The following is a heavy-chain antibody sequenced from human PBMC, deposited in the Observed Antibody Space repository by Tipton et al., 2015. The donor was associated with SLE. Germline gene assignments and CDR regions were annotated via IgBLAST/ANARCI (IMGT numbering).Heavy chain of an antibody. J-gene: IGHJ3*01. Sequence: TLSLTCTVSGGPLSSSDYNWGWIRQPPGKGLEWIGSITYSGTTYYIPSLQSRVTISKDTSKNQFSLNLSSVTAADTAVYYCARWRRVITTRPNGFDVWGQGTMVTVSS. D-gene: IGHD3-22*01. CDR3: ARWRRVITTRPNGFDV. V-gene: IGHV4-39*07. CDR1: GGPLSSSDYN. CDR2: ITYSGTT.